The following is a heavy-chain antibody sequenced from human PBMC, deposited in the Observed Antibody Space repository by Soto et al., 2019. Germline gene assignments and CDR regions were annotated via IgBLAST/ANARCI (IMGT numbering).Heavy chain of an antibody. CDR1: GYTFTSYD. J-gene: IGHJ4*02. CDR3: ARGPRNWGVDY. D-gene: IGHD7-27*01. V-gene: IGHV1-8*01. CDR2: MNPNSGNT. Sequence: ASVKVSCKAAGYTFTSYDINWVRQATGQDFEWMGWMNPNSGNTAYAQKFQGRVTMTRDTSKSTAFMELSILTSEDTAVYYCARGPRNWGVDYWGQGTRVTVSS.